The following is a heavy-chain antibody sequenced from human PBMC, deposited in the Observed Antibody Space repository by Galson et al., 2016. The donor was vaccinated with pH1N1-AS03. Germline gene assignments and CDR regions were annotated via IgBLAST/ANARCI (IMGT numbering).Heavy chain of an antibody. J-gene: IGHJ2*01. V-gene: IGHV3-7*03. Sequence: SLRLSCAASGFSFSASWMSWVRQAPGKGLEWVANIRQDGSEKYYVDSVEGRFTISRDNAKNSLYLQMNSLRDEDRAVYYCARESPLYYYLDLWGRGTLVTVSS. CDR1: GFSFSASW. CDR2: IRQDGSEK. CDR3: ARESPLYYYLDL. D-gene: IGHD2-8*01.